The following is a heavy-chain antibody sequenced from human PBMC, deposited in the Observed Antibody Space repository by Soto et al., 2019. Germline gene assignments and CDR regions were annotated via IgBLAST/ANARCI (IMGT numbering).Heavy chain of an antibody. D-gene: IGHD3-10*01. CDR2: INWNGGST. CDR3: ARDYLHLGWLGETPPWFDP. J-gene: IGHJ5*02. CDR1: GFTFDDYG. V-gene: IGHV3-20*01. Sequence: PGGSLRLSCAASGFTFDDYGMSWVRQAPGKGLEWVSGINWNGGSTGYADSVKGRFTISRDNAKNSLYLQMNSLRAEDTALYHWARDYLHLGWLGETPPWFDPGGKGPLATVPS.